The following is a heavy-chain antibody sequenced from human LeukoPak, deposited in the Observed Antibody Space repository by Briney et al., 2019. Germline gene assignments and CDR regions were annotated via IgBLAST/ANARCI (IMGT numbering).Heavy chain of an antibody. D-gene: IGHD3-16*01. Sequence: GGSLRLSCAASGFTFSSYSMNWVRRAPGKGLEWVSYISSSSSTIYYADSVKGRFTISRDNAKNTLYLQMSSLRAEDTAVYYCARDFLHLGGWGQGTMVTVSS. V-gene: IGHV3-48*04. CDR3: ARDFLHLGG. CDR1: GFTFSSYS. CDR2: ISSSSSTI. J-gene: IGHJ3*01.